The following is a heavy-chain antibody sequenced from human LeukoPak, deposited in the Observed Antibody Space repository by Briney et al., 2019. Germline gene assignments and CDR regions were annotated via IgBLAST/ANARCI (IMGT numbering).Heavy chain of an antibody. D-gene: IGHD2-21*01. Sequence: GGSLRLSCSASGFTFHDYAVHWVRQAPGKGLEWVSGISWNSGSIGYAVSVKGRFTISRDNAKKSLYLQMNSLTTEDTALYYRAKSRGDTYYHGMDVWGQGTTVTVSS. V-gene: IGHV3-9*01. CDR3: AKSRGDTYYHGMDV. J-gene: IGHJ6*02. CDR1: GFTFHDYA. CDR2: ISWNSGSI.